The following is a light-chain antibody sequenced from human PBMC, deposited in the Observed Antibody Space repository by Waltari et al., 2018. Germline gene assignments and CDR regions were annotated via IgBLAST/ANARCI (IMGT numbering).Light chain of an antibody. CDR2: DVK. V-gene: IGLV2-11*03. Sequence: QQHPYKAPKLLIYDVKRRPSGVPERFSGSKSGNTASLTISGLQAADEADYYCCSYAGTYTSYMVFGGGTKLTVL. J-gene: IGLJ2*01. CDR3: CSYAGTYTSYMV.